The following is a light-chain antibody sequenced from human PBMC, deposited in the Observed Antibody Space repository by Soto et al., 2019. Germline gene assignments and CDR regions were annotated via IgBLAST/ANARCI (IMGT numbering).Light chain of an antibody. Sequence: IGVTHSAGTLSLSQGDTATLSCRASQSVSSHLAWFQQRPGQAPRLLIYDASNRATGIPARFSGRGSGTDFTLTISSLAPEDFAVYYCQQRSSAITFGQGTRLEIK. J-gene: IGKJ5*01. CDR2: DAS. CDR3: QQRSSAIT. V-gene: IGKV3-11*01. CDR1: QSVSSH.